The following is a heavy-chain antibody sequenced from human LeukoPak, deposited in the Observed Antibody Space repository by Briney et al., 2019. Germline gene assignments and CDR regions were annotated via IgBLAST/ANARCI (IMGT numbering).Heavy chain of an antibody. CDR1: GYTFTSYG. V-gene: IGHV1-18*01. J-gene: IGHJ2*01. CDR2: VSAYNGKT. D-gene: IGHD3-22*01. CDR3: ARSEDSSGWGLYWCIDL. Sequence: ASVKVSCKASGYTFTSYGISWVRQAPGQGLDWMGWVSAYNGKTNYPQKLQDRVTMTTATSTSSAYMELRSLRSDDTAVYYCARSEDSSGWGLYWCIDLWGRGTLVTVSS.